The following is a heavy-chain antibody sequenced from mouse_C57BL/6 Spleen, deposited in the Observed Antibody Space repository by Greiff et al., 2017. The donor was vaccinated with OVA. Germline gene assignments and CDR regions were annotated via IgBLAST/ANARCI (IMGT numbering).Heavy chain of an antibody. CDR2: INPYNGDT. V-gene: IGHV1-20*01. CDR3: ARGNYDRSEFAY. Sequence: EVQRVESGPELVKPGDSVKISCKASGYSFTGYFMNWVMQSHGKSLEWIGRINPYNGDTFYNQKFKGKATLTVDKSSSTAHMELRSLTSEDSAVYYCARGNYDRSEFAYWGQGTLVTVSA. J-gene: IGHJ3*01. CDR1: GYSFTGYF. D-gene: IGHD2-4*01.